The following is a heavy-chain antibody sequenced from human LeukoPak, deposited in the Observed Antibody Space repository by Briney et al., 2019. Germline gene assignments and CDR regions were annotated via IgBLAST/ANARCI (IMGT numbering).Heavy chain of an antibody. V-gene: IGHV3-43D*03. CDR1: GFTFDDYA. D-gene: IGHD1-26*01. CDR3: AKDQGRFGSYAAILDY. J-gene: IGHJ4*02. CDR2: ISWDGGST. Sequence: PGGCLRLSCAASGFTFDDYAMHWVRQAPGKGLEWVSLISWDGGSTYYADSVKGRVTISRDNSKNTLYLQMNSLRAEDTAVYYCAKDQGRFGSYAAILDYWGQGTLVTVSS.